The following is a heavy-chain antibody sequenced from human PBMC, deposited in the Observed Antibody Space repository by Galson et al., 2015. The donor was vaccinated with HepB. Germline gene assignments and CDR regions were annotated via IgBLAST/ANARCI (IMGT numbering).Heavy chain of an antibody. J-gene: IGHJ4*02. V-gene: IGHV3-30*04. CDR1: GFIFSRNP. D-gene: IGHD3-22*01. CDR2: VSHDGSNK. CDR3: ARRSLYYDSSGYYYETHRLGELDY. Sequence: SLRLSCAASGFIFSRNPLHWVRQAPGKGLEWVAAVSHDGSNKYYGDSVKGRFTVSRDNAKNTMFLQMNSLRPEDTAVYYCARRSLYYDSSGYYYETHRLGELDYWGQGILVTVSS.